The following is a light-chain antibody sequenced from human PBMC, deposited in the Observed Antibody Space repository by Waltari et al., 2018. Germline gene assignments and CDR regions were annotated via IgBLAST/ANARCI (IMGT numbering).Light chain of an antibody. CDR2: DAS. CDR1: QSVGRF. CDR3: QKYVNLPAT. Sequence: EIVLTQSPGTLSLSPGDKATLPCRASQSVGRFLAWYQKKPGQAPRLLIYDASTRASGIPDRFSGSGSGTDFSLTISRLEPEDFAVYFCQKYVNLPATFGQGTKVEIQ. J-gene: IGKJ1*01. V-gene: IGKV3-20*01.